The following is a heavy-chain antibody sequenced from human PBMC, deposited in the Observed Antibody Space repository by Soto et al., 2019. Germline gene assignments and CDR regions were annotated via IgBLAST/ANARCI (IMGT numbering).Heavy chain of an antibody. D-gene: IGHD2-21*02. V-gene: IGHV4-59*02. J-gene: IGHJ1*01. Sequence: SETLSLTCNVSGVSVRGYYWSWIRQPPGKGLERIGYIYYSGSTNYNPSLKSRVTISVDTSKNQFSLKLTSVTAADTAMYFCASHNCGGDCYSRYFQHWGQGTLVTVSS. CDR2: IYYSGST. CDR1: GVSVRGYY. CDR3: ASHNCGGDCYSRYFQH.